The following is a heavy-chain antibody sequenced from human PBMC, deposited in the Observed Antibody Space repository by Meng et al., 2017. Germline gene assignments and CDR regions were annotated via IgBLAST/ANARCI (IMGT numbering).Heavy chain of an antibody. J-gene: IGHJ4*02. V-gene: IGHV4-31*03. D-gene: IGHD3-10*01. CDR2: IHYSGRT. CDR3: AREADGSGRLDY. Sequence: QVQLQESRPGLVKPSQTLSLTCSVSGGSISSGVYYWSWILQHPGKGLEWIGHIHYSGRTYYNPPLESRVIISVDTSKNQFSLKLNSVTAADTAVYYCAREADGSGRLDYWGQGSLVTVSS. CDR1: GGSISSGVYY.